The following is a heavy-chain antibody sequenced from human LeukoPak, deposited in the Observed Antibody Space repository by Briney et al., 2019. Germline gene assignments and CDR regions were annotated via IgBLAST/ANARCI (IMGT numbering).Heavy chain of an antibody. D-gene: IGHD1-26*01. CDR1: GFTFSSHW. CDR3: VRSGGY. V-gene: IGHV3-7*05. CDR2: IKEDGSEK. Sequence: RGSLTLSCAASGFTFSSHWMNWVSQAPGKGLEWVANIKEDGSEKYYVDSVKGRFTISRDNAKNSLCLQMNSLRAEDTAIYYCVRSGGYWGRGTLDTVSS. J-gene: IGHJ4*02.